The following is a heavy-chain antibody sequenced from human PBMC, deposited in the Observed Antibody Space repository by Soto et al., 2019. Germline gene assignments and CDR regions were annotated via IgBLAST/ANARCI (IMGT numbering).Heavy chain of an antibody. CDR1: GFSLSTSGVG. D-gene: IGHD3-10*01. V-gene: IGHV2-5*02. J-gene: IGHJ4*02. CDR2: IYWDDDK. CDR3: AHSRGVIITPDC. Sequence: SGPTLVNPTQTLTLTCTFSGFSLSTSGVGVGWIRQPPGKALEWLALIYWDDDKRYSPSLKSRLTITKDTSKNQVVLTMTNMFSLDTATYYCAHSRGVIITPDCWGQGTLVTVSS.